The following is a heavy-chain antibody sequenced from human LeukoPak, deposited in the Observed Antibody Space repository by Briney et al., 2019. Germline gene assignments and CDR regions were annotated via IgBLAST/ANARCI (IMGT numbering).Heavy chain of an antibody. D-gene: IGHD3-9*01. J-gene: IGHJ4*02. CDR1: GGTFSSYA. CDR2: IIPIFGTA. CDR3: ARGYFDWLPYFLDY. V-gene: IGHV1-69*05. Sequence: GASVKVSCKASGGTFSSYAISWVRQAPGQGLDWMGGIIPIFGTANYAQKFQGRVTITTDESTSTAYMELGSLRSEDTAVYYCARGYFDWLPYFLDYWGQGTLVTVSS.